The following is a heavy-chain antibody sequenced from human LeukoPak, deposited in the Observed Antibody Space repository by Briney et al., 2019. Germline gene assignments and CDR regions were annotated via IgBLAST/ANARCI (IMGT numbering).Heavy chain of an antibody. CDR3: VRQGTNSGYYLLDH. Sequence: SETLSLTCTVSGYSISSGYYWGWIRQPPGKGLEWIGSIYHSGSTYYNPSLKSRVTMSVDPSKNQFSLKLTSVTVADTATYYCVRQGTNSGYYLLDHWGQGHPVIVSS. J-gene: IGHJ4*02. V-gene: IGHV4-38-2*02. CDR2: IYHSGST. D-gene: IGHD3-22*01. CDR1: GYSISSGYY.